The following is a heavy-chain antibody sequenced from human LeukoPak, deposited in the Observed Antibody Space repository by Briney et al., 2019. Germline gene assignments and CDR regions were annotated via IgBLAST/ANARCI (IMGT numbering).Heavy chain of an antibody. Sequence: SEALSLTCTVSGGSISSYYWSWIRQPAGKGLEWIGRIYTSGSTNYNPSLKSRVTMSVDTSKNQFSLKLSSVTAADTAVYYCARTQVGSSSGSDDWFDPWGQGTLVTVSS. CDR1: GGSISSYY. CDR2: IYTSGST. J-gene: IGHJ5*02. CDR3: ARTQVGSSSGSDDWFDP. V-gene: IGHV4-4*07. D-gene: IGHD3-22*01.